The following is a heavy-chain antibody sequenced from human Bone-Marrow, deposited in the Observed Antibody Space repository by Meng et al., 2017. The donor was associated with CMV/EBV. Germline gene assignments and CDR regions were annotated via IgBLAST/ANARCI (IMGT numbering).Heavy chain of an antibody. V-gene: IGHV1-69*02. J-gene: IGHJ6*02. Sequence: SVMVPCKASGGSFSSYTISWVRQAPGQGLEWMGRIIPILGIANYAQKSQGRVTITADKSTSTAYMELSSLRSEDTAVYYCAYFRATGDSSRLPYYYYYYGMDVWGQGTTVTVSS. D-gene: IGHD6-13*01. CDR3: AYFRATGDSSRLPYYYYYYGMDV. CDR2: IIPILGIA. CDR1: GGSFSSYT.